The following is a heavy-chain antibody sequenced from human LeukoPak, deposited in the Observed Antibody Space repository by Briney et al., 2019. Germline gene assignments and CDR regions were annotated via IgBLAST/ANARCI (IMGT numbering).Heavy chain of an antibody. CDR3: ARRVVNYYFDY. Sequence: SETLSLTCTVSGGSISSSSYYWGWIRQPPGKGLEWIGSIYHSGSTYYNPSLKSRVTISVDTSKNQFSLKLSSVTAADTVVYYCARRVVNYYFDYWGQGTLVTVSS. CDR1: GGSISSSSYY. CDR2: IYHSGST. D-gene: IGHD3-3*01. V-gene: IGHV4-39*07. J-gene: IGHJ4*02.